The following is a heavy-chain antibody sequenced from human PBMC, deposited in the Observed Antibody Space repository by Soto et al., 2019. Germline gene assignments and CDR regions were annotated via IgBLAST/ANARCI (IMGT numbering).Heavy chain of an antibody. J-gene: IGHJ6*02. Sequence: SETLSLTCTVSGGSIISGDYYWSWIRQPPGKGLEWIGYIYYSGDTSYNLSLKSRVTISVDTSKNQFSLKLSSVTAADTAVYYCARLGGYCTTSCYGYYAMDVWGQGTTVTVSS. CDR3: ARLGGYCTTSCYGYYAMDV. CDR2: IYYSGDT. V-gene: IGHV4-30-4*08. CDR1: GGSIISGDYY. D-gene: IGHD2-8*01.